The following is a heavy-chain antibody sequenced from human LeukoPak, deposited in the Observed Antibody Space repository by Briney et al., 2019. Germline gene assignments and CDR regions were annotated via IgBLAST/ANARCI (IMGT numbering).Heavy chain of an antibody. CDR2: ISSSGDST. J-gene: IGHJ3*02. D-gene: IGHD1-26*01. CDR3: AKDYVGQVPDAFDI. CDR1: GFTFSTYA. V-gene: IGHV3-23*01. Sequence: GGSLTLSCAASGFTFSTYAMSWVRQAPGKGLEWVSAISSSGDSTYYADSVKGRSTISRDNSKNTLYVHMNSLRAEDTAIYYCAKDYVGQVPDAFDIWGQGTMVTVSS.